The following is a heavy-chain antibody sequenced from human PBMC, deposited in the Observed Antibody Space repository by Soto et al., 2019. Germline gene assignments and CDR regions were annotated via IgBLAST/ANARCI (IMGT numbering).Heavy chain of an antibody. Sequence: SETLSLTCAVSGDSISSNNWWSWVRQPPGKGLEWIGEIHHSGTTNYNPSLNSRVTISVDKSENQVSLMLTSVTAADTAVYYCARAYSSSWYMYDYRGKGTLVTVSS. CDR1: GDSISSNNW. CDR3: ARAYSSSWYMYDY. D-gene: IGHD6-13*01. CDR2: IHHSGTT. V-gene: IGHV4-4*02. J-gene: IGHJ4*02.